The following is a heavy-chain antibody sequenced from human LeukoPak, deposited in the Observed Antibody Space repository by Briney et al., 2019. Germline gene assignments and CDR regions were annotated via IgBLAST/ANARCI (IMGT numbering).Heavy chain of an antibody. CDR3: ARSYYYGSGRVDAFDI. CDR2: ISGSGGST. V-gene: IGHV3-23*01. J-gene: IGHJ3*02. D-gene: IGHD3-10*01. Sequence: GGSLRLFCAASGFTFSSYAMSWVRQAPGKGLEWVSAISGSGGSTYYADSVKGRFTISRDNSKNTLYLQMNSLRAEDTAVYYCARSYYYGSGRVDAFDIWGQGTMVTVSS. CDR1: GFTFSSYA.